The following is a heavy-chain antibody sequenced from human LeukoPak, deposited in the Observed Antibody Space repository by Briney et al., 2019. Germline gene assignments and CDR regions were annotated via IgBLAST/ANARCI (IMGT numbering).Heavy chain of an antibody. Sequence: ASVKVSCKASGYTFTHHGISWVRQAPGQGLEWMGWISCYNGDTIYAQNVQGRVTMTTDASTRTVYIELRNLGSDDTAIYYCARDPSNSSGYHAHFDSWGQGTLVTVSS. CDR3: ARDPSNSSGYHAHFDS. CDR2: ISCYNGDT. D-gene: IGHD3-22*01. J-gene: IGHJ4*02. V-gene: IGHV1-18*01. CDR1: GYTFTHHG.